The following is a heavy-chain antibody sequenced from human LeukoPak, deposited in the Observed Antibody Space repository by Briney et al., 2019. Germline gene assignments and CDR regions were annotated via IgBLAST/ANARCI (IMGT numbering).Heavy chain of an antibody. D-gene: IGHD4/OR15-4a*01. CDR3: ASESRVRLDY. Sequence: SETLSLTCTVSGYSISSGYYWGWIRQPPGKGLEWIGSMYHSGGTYDNPSLQSRVTISVDTSKNQFSLKLSSVTAADTAVYYCASESRVRLDYWGQGTLVTVSS. CDR2: MYHSGGT. V-gene: IGHV4-38-2*02. J-gene: IGHJ4*02. CDR1: GYSISSGYY.